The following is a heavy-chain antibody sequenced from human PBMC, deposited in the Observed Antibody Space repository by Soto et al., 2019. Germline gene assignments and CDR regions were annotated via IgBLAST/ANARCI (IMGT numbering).Heavy chain of an antibody. CDR3: AREMTTVGSTPLDY. D-gene: IGHD4-4*01. Sequence: ASVKVSCKASGYTFTSYGISWVRQAPGQGLEWMGWISAYNGNTNYAQKLQGRVTMTTDTSTSTAYMELRSLRSDDTAVYYCAREMTTVGSTPLDYWGQGTLVTVSS. CDR1: GYTFTSYG. CDR2: ISAYNGNT. J-gene: IGHJ4*02. V-gene: IGHV1-18*01.